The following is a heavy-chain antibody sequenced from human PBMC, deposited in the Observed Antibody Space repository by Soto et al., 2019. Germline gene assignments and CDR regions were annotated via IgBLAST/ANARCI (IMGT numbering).Heavy chain of an antibody. J-gene: IGHJ5*02. CDR1: GYTFTGYF. Sequence: QVPLVQSGAEVKKPGASVKVSCEASGYTFTGYFIHWVRQAPGQGLEWMGWINPNTGGTNYAQKFQGWVTMTRDTSTSTAYMELRRLKSADTAVYYCARGGSVTIFGVVIRNVNYLGPWGQGTLVTVSS. CDR2: INPNTGGT. D-gene: IGHD3-3*01. CDR3: ARGGSVTIFGVVIRNVNYLGP. V-gene: IGHV1-2*04.